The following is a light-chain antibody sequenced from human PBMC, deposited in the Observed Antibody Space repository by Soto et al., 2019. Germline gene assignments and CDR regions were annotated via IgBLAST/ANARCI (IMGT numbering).Light chain of an antibody. CDR3: SSYTSSSTPYV. J-gene: IGLJ1*01. Sequence: QSVLTQPASVSGSPGQSITISCTGSSSDIGAYDYVSWYQQRPVKAPKLMIFDVTNRPSGVSDRFSGSKSGNTASLTISGLQTEDEADYYCSSYTSSSTPYVFGPGTKLTVL. CDR2: DVT. CDR1: SSDIGAYDY. V-gene: IGLV2-14*01.